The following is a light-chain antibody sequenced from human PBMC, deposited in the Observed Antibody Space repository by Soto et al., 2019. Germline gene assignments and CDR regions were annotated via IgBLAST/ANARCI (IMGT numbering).Light chain of an antibody. CDR2: GNT. CDR1: SSNIGANYD. CDR3: QSYDSSLSGSVI. V-gene: IGLV1-40*01. Sequence: QSVLTQPPSVSGAPGQRVTISCTGSSSNIGANYDVHWYQQLPGTAPKLLISGNTNRPSGVPDRFSGSKSGTSASLAIAGLQAEDEADYYCQSYDSSLSGSVIFGGGTKLTVL. J-gene: IGLJ2*01.